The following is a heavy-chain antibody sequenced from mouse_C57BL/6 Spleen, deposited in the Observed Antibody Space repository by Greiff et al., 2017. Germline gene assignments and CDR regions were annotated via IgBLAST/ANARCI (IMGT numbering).Heavy chain of an antibody. D-gene: IGHD1-1*01. Sequence: QVQLQQSGAELVKPGASVKISCKASGYAFSSYWMNWVKQRPGRGLEWIGQIYPGDGDTNYNGKFKGKATLTADKSSSTAYVQLSSMTSEDSAVYFCARKRGYGSSYWYLDVWGTGTTVTVSS. CDR3: ARKRGYGSSYWYLDV. CDR2: IYPGDGDT. J-gene: IGHJ1*03. CDR1: GYAFSSYW. V-gene: IGHV1-80*01.